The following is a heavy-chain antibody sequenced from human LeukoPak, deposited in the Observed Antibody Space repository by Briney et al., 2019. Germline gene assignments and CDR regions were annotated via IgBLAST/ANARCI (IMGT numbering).Heavy chain of an antibody. Sequence: GGSLRLSCAASGFTFSSYSMNWVRQAPGKGLEWVSYISSSSSTIYYADSVKGRFTISRDNAKNSLYLQMNSLRAEDTAVYYCARGRITMVRGVIISPWFDYWGQGTLVTVSS. D-gene: IGHD3-10*01. CDR2: ISSSSSTI. V-gene: IGHV3-48*04. CDR1: GFTFSSYS. CDR3: ARGRITMVRGVIISPWFDY. J-gene: IGHJ4*02.